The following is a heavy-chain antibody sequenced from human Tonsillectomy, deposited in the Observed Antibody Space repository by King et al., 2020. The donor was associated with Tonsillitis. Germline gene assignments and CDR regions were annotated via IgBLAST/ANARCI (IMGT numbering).Heavy chain of an antibody. V-gene: IGHV1-18*04. CDR2: ISAYDGDT. J-gene: IGHJ6*02. D-gene: IGHD3-3*01. CDR1: GYTFTNYG. CDR3: ARGRGVDLSVMDV. Sequence: QLVQSGAEVKKPGASVKVSCKASGYTFTNYGITWVRQAPGQGLEWMGWISAYDGDTKGAQKFQGRVTMTTDTSTSTAYMQLRSLRSDDTAVYYCARGRGVDLSVMDVWGQGTTVTVSS.